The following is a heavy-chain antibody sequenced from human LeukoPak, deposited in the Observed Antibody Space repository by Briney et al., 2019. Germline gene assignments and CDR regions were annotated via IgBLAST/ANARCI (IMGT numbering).Heavy chain of an antibody. Sequence: PSETLSLTWTVSGGSISSSSYYWGWIRQPPGKGLEWIGSIYYSGSTYYNPSLKSRVTISVDTSKNQFSLKLSSVTAADTAVYYCARDRAIAAAGLDYWGQGTLVTVSS. CDR3: ARDRAIAAAGLDY. V-gene: IGHV4-39*07. CDR2: IYYSGST. J-gene: IGHJ4*02. D-gene: IGHD6-13*01. CDR1: GGSISSSSYY.